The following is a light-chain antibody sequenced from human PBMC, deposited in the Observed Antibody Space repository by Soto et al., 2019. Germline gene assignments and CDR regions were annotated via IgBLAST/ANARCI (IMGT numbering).Light chain of an antibody. Sequence: EIVLTQSPGTLSLSPGERATLSCRVSQSVSSYLVWYQQKPGQAPRLLIYGASTRATGIPDRFSGSGSETDFTLTISRLEPEDFAVYYCQQYGSSPYTLGQGTKLEIK. CDR2: GAS. CDR3: QQYGSSPYT. J-gene: IGKJ2*01. V-gene: IGKV3-20*01. CDR1: QSVSSY.